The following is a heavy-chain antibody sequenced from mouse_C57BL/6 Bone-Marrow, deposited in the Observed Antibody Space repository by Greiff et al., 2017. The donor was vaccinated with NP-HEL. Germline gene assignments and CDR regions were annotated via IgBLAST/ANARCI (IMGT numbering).Heavy chain of an antibody. D-gene: IGHD1-1*01. CDR3: ARDVYYYGSRYWYFDG. V-gene: IGHV7-1*01. CDR2: SRNKANDYTT. Sequence: EVNVVESGGGLVQSGRSLRLSCATSGFTFSDFYMDWVRQAPGKGLEWIAASRNKANDYTTEYSASVKGRFIVSRDTSQSIIYLQMNALRADDTAIYYCARDVYYYGSRYWYFDGWGTGTTVTVSS. J-gene: IGHJ1*03. CDR1: GFTFSDFY.